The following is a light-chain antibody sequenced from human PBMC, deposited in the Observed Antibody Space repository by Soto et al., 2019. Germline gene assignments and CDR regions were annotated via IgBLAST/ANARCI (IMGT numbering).Light chain of an antibody. V-gene: IGLV1-40*01. Sequence: QSVLTQPPSVSGAPGQRVTISCTGSSSNIGAGYDVHWYQQLPGTAPKLLIYGNSNRPSGVPDRFSGSKSGTSASLAITGLQAEDEAEYYCQSYDSSLSEGVFGGGTKLTVL. CDR3: QSYDSSLSEGV. J-gene: IGLJ2*01. CDR2: GNS. CDR1: SSNIGAGYD.